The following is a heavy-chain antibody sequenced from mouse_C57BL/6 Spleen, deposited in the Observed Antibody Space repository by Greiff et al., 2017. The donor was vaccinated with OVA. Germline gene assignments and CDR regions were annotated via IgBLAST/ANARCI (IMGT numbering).Heavy chain of an antibody. J-gene: IGHJ4*01. Sequence: VQLQQPGAELVMPGASVKLSCKASGYTLTSYWMHWVKQRPGQGLEWIGEIDPSDSSTNYNQKFKGKSTLTVDKSSSTAYMQLSSLTSEDSAVYYCARSGSSGREDAMDYWGQGTSVTVSS. CDR3: ARSGSSGREDAMDY. D-gene: IGHD3-2*02. CDR2: IDPSDSST. CDR1: GYTLTSYW. V-gene: IGHV1-69*01.